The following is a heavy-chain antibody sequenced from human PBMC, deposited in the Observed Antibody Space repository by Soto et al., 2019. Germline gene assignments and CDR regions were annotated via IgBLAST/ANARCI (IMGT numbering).Heavy chain of an antibody. J-gene: IGHJ4*02. Sequence: QVQLVQSGAEVKKPGASVKVSCKTSGYTFINYDINWVRQAPGKGLEWMGLMNPKSGKTGYAQKFQGRVSMTRDTSTSTAYMELNSLRSEDTATYYCSMTPGDYWGQGTLVTVSS. CDR2: MNPKSGKT. D-gene: IGHD2-15*01. V-gene: IGHV1-8*01. CDR1: GYTFINYD. CDR3: SMTPGDY.